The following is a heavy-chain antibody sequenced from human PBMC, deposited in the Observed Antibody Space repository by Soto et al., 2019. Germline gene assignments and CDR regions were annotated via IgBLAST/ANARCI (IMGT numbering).Heavy chain of an antibody. V-gene: IGHV3-30-3*01. CDR1: GFTFSSYA. CDR3: VRDCGGRQTACEFYYYGLDV. D-gene: IGHD2-15*01. Sequence: GGSLRLSCAASGFTFSSYAMHWVRQAPGKGLEWVAVISYDGSNKYYADSVKGRFSISRDNSKNTLYLQMNSLRAEDTAVYYCVRDCGGRQTACEFYYYGLDVSGQGTTVTVSS. CDR2: ISYDGSNK. J-gene: IGHJ6*02.